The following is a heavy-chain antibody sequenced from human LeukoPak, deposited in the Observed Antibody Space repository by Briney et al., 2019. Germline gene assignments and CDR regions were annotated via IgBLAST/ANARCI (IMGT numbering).Heavy chain of an antibody. D-gene: IGHD3-10*01. J-gene: IGHJ4*02. CDR1: GGSISGSSYY. V-gene: IGHV4-31*03. CDR3: ARAITMVRGVTEGIDY. CDR2: IYYSGST. Sequence: SETLSLTCTVSGGSISGSSYYWSWIRQHPGKGLEWIGYIYYSGSTYYNPSLKSRVTISVDTSKNQFSLKLSSVTAADTAVYYCARAITMVRGVTEGIDYWGQGTLVTVSS.